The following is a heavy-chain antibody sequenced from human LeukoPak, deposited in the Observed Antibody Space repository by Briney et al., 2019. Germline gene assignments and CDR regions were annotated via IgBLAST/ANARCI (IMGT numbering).Heavy chain of an antibody. CDR1: GGSFSGYY. V-gene: IGHV4-34*01. J-gene: IGHJ4*02. Sequence: SETLSLTCAVYGGSFSGYYWTWIRQPPGKGLEWIGEISHSGSTNNNPSLKSRVTISVDTSKNQFSLKLSSVTAADTAVYYCASMSSFGSGWYAGADYWGQGTLVTVSS. CDR3: ASMSSFGSGWYAGADY. CDR2: ISHSGST. D-gene: IGHD6-19*01.